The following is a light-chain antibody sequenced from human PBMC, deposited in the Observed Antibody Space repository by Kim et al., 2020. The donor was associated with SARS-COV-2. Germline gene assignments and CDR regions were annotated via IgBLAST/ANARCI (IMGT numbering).Light chain of an antibody. CDR3: QVWDTGTYHVV. Sequence: PASTTSITFGYTTIGGTSVHCYQQHPSHAPVLVIYYDYRRPSGIPERFSASNSGNTPPLTIGRVEAGYEANYYCQVWDTGTYHVVFGGGTKLTVL. CDR1: TIGGTS. CDR2: YDY. V-gene: IGLV3-21*04. J-gene: IGLJ2*01.